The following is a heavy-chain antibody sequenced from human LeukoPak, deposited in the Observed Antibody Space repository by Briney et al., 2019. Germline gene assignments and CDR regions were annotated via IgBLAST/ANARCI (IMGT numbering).Heavy chain of an antibody. V-gene: IGHV4-38-2*02. CDR2: IYHSGST. Sequence: SETLSLTCTVSGYSISSGYYWGWIRQRPGKGLEWIGSIYHSGSTYYHPSLKSRVTISVDTSKNQFSLKLSAVTAADTAVYYCARPKLEHSDFGYWGQGTLVTVSS. D-gene: IGHD6-6*01. CDR1: GYSISSGYY. CDR3: ARPKLEHSDFGY. J-gene: IGHJ4*02.